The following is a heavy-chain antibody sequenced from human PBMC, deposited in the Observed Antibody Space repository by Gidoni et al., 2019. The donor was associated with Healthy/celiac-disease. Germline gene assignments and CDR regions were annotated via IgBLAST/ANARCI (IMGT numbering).Heavy chain of an antibody. V-gene: IGHV4-31*03. CDR1: GGSISSGGYY. D-gene: IGHD6-13*01. Sequence: QVQLQESGPGLVKPSQTLSLTCTVSGGSISSGGYYWSWIRQHPGKGLEWIGYIYYSGSTYYNPSLKSRVTISVDTSKNQFSLKLSSVTAADTAVYYCARDCSVYSSSWYDWFDPWGQGTLVTVSS. CDR3: ARDCSVYSSSWYDWFDP. J-gene: IGHJ5*02. CDR2: IYYSGST.